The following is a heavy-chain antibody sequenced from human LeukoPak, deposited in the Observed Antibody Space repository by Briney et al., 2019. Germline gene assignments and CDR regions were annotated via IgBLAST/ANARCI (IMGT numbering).Heavy chain of an antibody. J-gene: IGHJ3*02. Sequence: SQTLSLTCAISGDSVSSNSAAWNWIKPSPSRDLEWLGRTYYRSKWYNDYAVSVKSRITINPDTSKNQFSLQLNSVTPEDTAVYYCARDPGYCSSTSCYEAAFDIWGQGTMVTVSS. CDR2: TYYRSKWYN. D-gene: IGHD2-2*01. CDR3: ARDPGYCSSTSCYEAAFDI. CDR1: GDSVSSNSAA. V-gene: IGHV6-1*01.